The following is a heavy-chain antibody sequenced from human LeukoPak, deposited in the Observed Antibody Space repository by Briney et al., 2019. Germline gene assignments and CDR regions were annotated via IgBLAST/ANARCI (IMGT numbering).Heavy chain of an antibody. D-gene: IGHD6-19*01. CDR1: GFTFSSYA. J-gene: IGHJ4*02. CDR3: AKQDIRSSAWYD. CDR2: ISDSGGNT. Sequence: GGSLRLSCAASGFTFSSYAMSCVRQAPGQGLEWVSAISDSGGNTYYADSVKGRFTISRDNSKNTLYLQMNSLRAEDTAVYYCAKQDIRSSAWYDWGQGTLVTVPS. V-gene: IGHV3-23*01.